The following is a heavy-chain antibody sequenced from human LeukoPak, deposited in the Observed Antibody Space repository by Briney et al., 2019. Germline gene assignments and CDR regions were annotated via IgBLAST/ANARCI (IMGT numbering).Heavy chain of an antibody. CDR1: GFTFSSYA. CDR3: AIQIWGTDCSGGSCYSGNWFDP. CDR2: ISGSGGST. V-gene: IGHV3-23*01. D-gene: IGHD2-15*01. Sequence: GGSLRLSCAASGFTFSSYAMSWVRQAPGKGLEWVSAISGSGGSTYYADSVKGRFTISRDNSKNTLYLQMNSLRAEDTAVYYCAIQIWGTDCSGGSCYSGNWFDPWGQGTLVTVSS. J-gene: IGHJ5*02.